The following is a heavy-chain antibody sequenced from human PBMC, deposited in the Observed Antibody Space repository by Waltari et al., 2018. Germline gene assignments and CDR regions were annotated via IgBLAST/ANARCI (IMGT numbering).Heavy chain of an antibody. J-gene: IGHJ6*02. CDR3: ARVPPDGYCSSTSCPAPDV. CDR2: IIPIFGTA. CDR1: GGTFSSYA. V-gene: IGHV1-69*08. Sequence: QVQLVQSGAEVKKPGSSVKVSCKASGGTFSSYAISWVRQAPGQGLEWMGRIIPIFGTANYAQKFQGRVTITADKSTSTAYMELSSLRSEDTAVYYCARVPPDGYCSSTSCPAPDVWGQGTTVTVSS. D-gene: IGHD2-2*03.